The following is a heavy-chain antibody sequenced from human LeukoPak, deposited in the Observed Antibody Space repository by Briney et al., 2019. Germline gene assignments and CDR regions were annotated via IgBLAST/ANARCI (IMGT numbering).Heavy chain of an antibody. CDR1: VGSFSGYY. CDR2: INHSGST. V-gene: IGHV4-34*01. D-gene: IGHD5-18*01. J-gene: IGHJ3*02. Sequence: SETLSLTCGVYVGSFSGYYWSWTRQPPGKGLEWIGEINHSGSTNYNPSLKSRVTISVDTSKNQFSLKLSSLTAADTAVYFCARSHLWPTGTFDIWGQGTMVTVYS. CDR3: ARSHLWPTGTFDI.